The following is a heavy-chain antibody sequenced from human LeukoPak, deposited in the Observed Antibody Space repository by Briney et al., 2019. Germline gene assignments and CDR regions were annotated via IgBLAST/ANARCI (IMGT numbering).Heavy chain of an antibody. D-gene: IGHD6-25*01. CDR2: MNPNSGNT. CDR3: ARAPGGGYSPGY. V-gene: IGHV1-8*01. Sequence: ASVKVSCKASGYTFTSYDINWVRQATGQGLEWMGWMNPNSGNTGYAQKFQGRVTMTRDTSISTAYMELSSLRSEDTAVYYCARAPGGGYSPGYWGQGTLVTVSS. J-gene: IGHJ4*02. CDR1: GYTFTSYD.